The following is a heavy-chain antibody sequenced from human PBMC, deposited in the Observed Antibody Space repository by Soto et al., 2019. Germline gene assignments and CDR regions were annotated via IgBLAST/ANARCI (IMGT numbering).Heavy chain of an antibody. D-gene: IGHD3-22*01. V-gene: IGHV1-3*01. Sequence: ASVKVSCKASGYTFTSYAIHWVRQAPGQRLEWMGWINVGNGNTRYSQKFQGRLTLTRDTPGNTAYQELNSLISDDTAVYYCATPQDYDRCLDSWGQGTLVTVSS. CDR3: ATPQDYDRCLDS. J-gene: IGHJ4*02. CDR1: GYTFTSYA. CDR2: INVGNGNT.